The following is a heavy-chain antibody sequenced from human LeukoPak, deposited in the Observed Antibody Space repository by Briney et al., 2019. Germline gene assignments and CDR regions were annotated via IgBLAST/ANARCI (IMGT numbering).Heavy chain of an antibody. CDR1: GGSISSSSYY. CDR3: ARDWVDTAMVTFDY. J-gene: IGHJ4*02. CDR2: IYYSGST. D-gene: IGHD5-18*01. V-gene: IGHV4-39*07. Sequence: SETLSLTCTVSGGSISSSSYYWGWIRQPPGKGLEWIGSIYYSGSTYYNPSLKGRVTISVDTSKDLFSLKLSSVTAADTAVYYCARDWVDTAMVTFDYWGQGTLVTVSS.